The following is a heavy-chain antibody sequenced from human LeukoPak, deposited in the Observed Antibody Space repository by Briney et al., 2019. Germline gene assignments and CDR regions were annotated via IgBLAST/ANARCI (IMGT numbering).Heavy chain of an antibody. V-gene: IGHV3-23*01. CDR2: ISGSGGST. D-gene: IGHD2-2*02. CDR3: AKGPAAIGGIDY. J-gene: IGHJ4*02. Sequence: GGSLRPSCAASGFTSSSYAMSWVRQAPGKGLEWVSAISGSGGSTYYADSVKGRFTISRDNSKNTLYLQMNSLRAEDTAVYYCAKGPAAIGGIDYWGQGTLVTVSS. CDR1: GFTSSSYA.